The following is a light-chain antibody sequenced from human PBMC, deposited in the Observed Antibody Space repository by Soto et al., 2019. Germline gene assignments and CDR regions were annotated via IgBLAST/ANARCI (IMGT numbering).Light chain of an antibody. V-gene: IGKV3-20*01. J-gene: IGKJ4*01. CDR1: QSISSNF. Sequence: EIVLTQSPGTLSLSPGEGATLSCRASQSISSNFLAWYQQKRGQAPRLLIHGASNRATGIPDRFSGSGSGTDFTLTITRLEPEDFAVYYCQQYNSWPLTFGGGTKVDIK. CDR3: QQYNSWPLT. CDR2: GAS.